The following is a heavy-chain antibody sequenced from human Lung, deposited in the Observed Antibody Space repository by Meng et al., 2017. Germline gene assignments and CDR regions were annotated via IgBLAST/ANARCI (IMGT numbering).Heavy chain of an antibody. CDR3: ARDDLGATRGFGFDC. V-gene: IGHV1-18*01. J-gene: IGHJ4*02. CDR1: GYTFTSYG. D-gene: IGHD1-26*01. CDR2: ISAYNGNT. Sequence: ASVKVSCKASGYTFTSYGISWVRQAPGQGLEWMGWISAYNGNTNYAQKLQGRVTMTTDTSTSTAYMELRSLRSDDTAVYYCARDDLGATRGFGFDCWGQGTLVTVSS.